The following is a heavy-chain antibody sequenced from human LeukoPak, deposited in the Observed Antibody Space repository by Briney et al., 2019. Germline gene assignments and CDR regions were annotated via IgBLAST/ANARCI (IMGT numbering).Heavy chain of an antibody. Sequence: GGSLRLSCVASGFTFSSYWMHWVRQAPGKGLVWVSRINTDGSTTSYADPVKSRFTISRDNAKNTLYLQMNSLRADDTAVYYCARGEMVQVYWGQGTLVTVSS. D-gene: IGHD5-24*01. V-gene: IGHV3-74*01. J-gene: IGHJ4*02. CDR3: ARGEMVQVY. CDR1: GFTFSSYW. CDR2: INTDGSTT.